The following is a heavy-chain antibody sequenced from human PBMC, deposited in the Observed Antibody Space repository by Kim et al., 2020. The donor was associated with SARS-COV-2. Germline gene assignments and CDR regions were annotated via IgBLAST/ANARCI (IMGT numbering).Heavy chain of an antibody. Sequence: SETLSLTCAVYGGSFSGYYWSWIRQPPGKGLEWIGEINHSGSTNYNPSLKSRVTISVDTSKNQFSLKLSAVTAADTAVYYCASSRRITIFGVVIDSYGMDVGGQGTTVTVSS. CDR2: INHSGST. CDR3: ASSRRITIFGVVIDSYGMDV. D-gene: IGHD3-3*01. V-gene: IGHV4-34*01. J-gene: IGHJ6*02. CDR1: GGSFSGYY.